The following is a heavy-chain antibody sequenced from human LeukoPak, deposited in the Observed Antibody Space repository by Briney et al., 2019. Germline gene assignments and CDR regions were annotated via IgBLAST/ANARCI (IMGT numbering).Heavy chain of an antibody. D-gene: IGHD3-9*01. J-gene: IGHJ4*02. V-gene: IGHV4-39*01. Sequence: SETLSLTCTVSGGSISSSSYYWGWIRQPPGKGLEWIGSIYNSGSTYYNPSLKSRVTISVDTSTNQFSLKLSSVTAADTAVYYCARHFPDILTGYSPDYSDYWGQGTLVSVSS. CDR1: GGSISSSSYY. CDR2: IYNSGST. CDR3: ARHFPDILTGYSPDYSDY.